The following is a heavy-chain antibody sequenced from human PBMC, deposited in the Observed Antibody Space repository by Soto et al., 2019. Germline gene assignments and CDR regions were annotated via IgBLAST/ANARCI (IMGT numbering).Heavy chain of an antibody. J-gene: IGHJ3*01. D-gene: IGHD3-22*01. V-gene: IGHV3-48*01. CDR2: IGIGSSTK. Sequence: GGSLRLSCAASGFTFRNYGMNWVRQAPGKGLEWVSYIGIGSSTKYYADSVKGRFTISRDNAKNSLYLQMNSLRAEDTAVYYCARDQLYYNDIIGSPSNAFYFWVHGT. CDR1: GFTFRNYG. CDR3: ARDQLYYNDIIGSPSNAFYF.